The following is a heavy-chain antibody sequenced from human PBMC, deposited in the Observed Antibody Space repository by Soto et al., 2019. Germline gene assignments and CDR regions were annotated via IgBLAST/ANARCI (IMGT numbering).Heavy chain of an antibody. J-gene: IGHJ5*02. Sequence: QVQLQQWGAGLLKPSETLSLTCAVYGGSFSGYYWSWIRQPPGKGLEWIGEINHSGSTNYNPSLKSRVTISVDTSKNQFSLKLSSVTAADTAVYYCARRWATVTTSWFDPWGQGTLATVSS. CDR3: ARRWATVTTSWFDP. V-gene: IGHV4-34*01. CDR2: INHSGST. D-gene: IGHD4-17*01. CDR1: GGSFSGYY.